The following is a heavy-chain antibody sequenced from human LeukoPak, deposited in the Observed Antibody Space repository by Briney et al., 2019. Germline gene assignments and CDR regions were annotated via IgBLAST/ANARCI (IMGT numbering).Heavy chain of an antibody. V-gene: IGHV3-48*01. J-gene: IGHJ4*02. CDR2: ISSSSNTI. CDR3: ARDLSGVTGYTYARGIDY. D-gene: IGHD5-18*01. CDR1: GVTFSNYS. Sequence: PGGSLRLSCAASGVTFSNYSMNWVRQAPGKGREWVAYISSSSNTIYSADSVKGRFTISRDNTQNSLYLQMNSLRAEDTAVYYCARDLSGVTGYTYARGIDYWGQGTLVTVSS.